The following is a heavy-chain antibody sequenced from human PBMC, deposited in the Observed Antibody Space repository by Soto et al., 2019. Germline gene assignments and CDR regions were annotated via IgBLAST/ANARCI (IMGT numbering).Heavy chain of an antibody. CDR1: GFTFSSYG. V-gene: IGHV3-33*06. Sequence: PGGSLRLSCAASGFTFSSYGMHWVRQPPGEGLEWVAVIWYDGSDKNYVDSVKGRFTISRDNSKNTLYLQMNSLRAEDTAVYYCAKDGGYSYGYSPRYYYGMDVWGQGTTVTVSS. D-gene: IGHD5-18*01. J-gene: IGHJ6*02. CDR2: IWYDGSDK. CDR3: AKDGGYSYGYSPRYYYGMDV.